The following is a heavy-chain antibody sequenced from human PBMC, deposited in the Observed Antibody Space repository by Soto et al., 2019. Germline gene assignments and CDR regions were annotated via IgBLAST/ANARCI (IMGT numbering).Heavy chain of an antibody. V-gene: IGHV4-39*01. D-gene: IGHD3-22*01. Sequence: SETLSLTCTVSGGSISSSSYYWGWIRQPPGKGLEWIGSIYYSGSTYYNPSLKSRVTISVDTSKSQFSLKLSSVTAADTAVYYCASETYYYDSSGYSLYYWGQGTLVTVSS. CDR1: GGSISSSSYY. CDR2: IYYSGST. CDR3: ASETYYYDSSGYSLYY. J-gene: IGHJ4*02.